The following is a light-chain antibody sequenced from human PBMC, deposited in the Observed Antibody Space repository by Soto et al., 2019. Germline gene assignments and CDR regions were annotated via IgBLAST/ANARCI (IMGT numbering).Light chain of an antibody. V-gene: IGKV3-11*01. CDR1: QSVSRY. J-gene: IGKJ5*01. Sequence: IVLTQSAAAVSLYPGERATLSCRASQSVSRYLAWYQQKPGQAPRLLIYDASARATGIPARFSGSGSGTDFTLSISSLEPEDFAVYYCQQRSNWPSITFGQGTRLEI. CDR2: DAS. CDR3: QQRSNWPSIT.